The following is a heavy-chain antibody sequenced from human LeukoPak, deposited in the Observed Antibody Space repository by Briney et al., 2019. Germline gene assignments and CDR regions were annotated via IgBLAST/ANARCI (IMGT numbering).Heavy chain of an antibody. V-gene: IGHV3-23*01. D-gene: IGHD2-8*02. J-gene: IGHJ4*02. CDR3: AKDTEQTIGSTGY. Sequence: GGSLRLSCAASGFTFSSYAMSWVRQAPGKGLEWISAISGSGGSTYYADSVKGRFTISRDNSKNTLYLQMNSLRAEDTAVYYCAKDTEQTIGSTGYWGQGTLVTVSS. CDR2: ISGSGGST. CDR1: GFTFSSYA.